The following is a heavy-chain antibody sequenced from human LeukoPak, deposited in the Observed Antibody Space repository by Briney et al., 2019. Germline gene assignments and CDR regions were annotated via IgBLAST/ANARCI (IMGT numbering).Heavy chain of an antibody. V-gene: IGHV3-7*03. CDR2: IKQDGSEK. CDR1: GFTFSSYW. D-gene: IGHD2/OR15-2a*01. Sequence: GGSLRLSCAASGFTFSSYWMSWVRQAPGKGLEWVANIKQDGSEKYYVDSVKGRFTISRDNAKNSLYLQMNSLRAEDTAVYYRARTPSMWPDAFDIWGQGTMVTVSS. J-gene: IGHJ3*02. CDR3: ARTPSMWPDAFDI.